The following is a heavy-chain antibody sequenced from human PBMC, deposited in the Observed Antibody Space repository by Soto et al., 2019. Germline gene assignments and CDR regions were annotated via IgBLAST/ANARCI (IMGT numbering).Heavy chain of an antibody. J-gene: IGHJ4*02. CDR3: AKDNASYCGGDCYSGGLDY. CDR2: ISYDGSNK. CDR1: GFTFSSYG. Sequence: QVQLVESGRGVVQPGRSLRLSCAASGFTFSSYGMHWVRQAPGKGLEWVAVISYDGSNKYYADSVKGRFTISRDNSKNTLYLQMNSLRAEDTAVYYCAKDNASYCGGDCYSGGLDYWGQGTLVTVSS. D-gene: IGHD2-21*02. V-gene: IGHV3-30*18.